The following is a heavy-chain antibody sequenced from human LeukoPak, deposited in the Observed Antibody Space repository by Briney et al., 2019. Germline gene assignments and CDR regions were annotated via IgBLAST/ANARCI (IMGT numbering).Heavy chain of an antibody. D-gene: IGHD2-15*01. V-gene: IGHV4-38-2*02. CDR3: ARVCSSGRCLDY. CDR2: INHSGST. J-gene: IGHJ4*02. CDR1: GYSISSGYY. Sequence: SETLSLTCTVSGYSISSGYYGAWRRQPPGEGVEWIGSINHSGSTYYNPSLKSRLPVSVDTSKNQVSLRLSSVTAADTAVYYCARVCSSGRCLDYWGQGTLVTVSS.